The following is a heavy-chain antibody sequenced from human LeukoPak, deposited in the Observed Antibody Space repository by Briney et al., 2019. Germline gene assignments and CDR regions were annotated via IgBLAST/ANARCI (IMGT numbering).Heavy chain of an antibody. Sequence: ASVKVSCKPSGYTFTGYYMHWVRQAPGQGLEWMGWINPNSGGTNYAQKFQGRVTMTRDTSISTAYMELSRLRSDDTAVYYCAKDRFGCSSTSCYSLDYWGQGTLVTVSS. V-gene: IGHV1-2*02. CDR2: INPNSGGT. CDR1: GYTFTGYY. D-gene: IGHD2-2*01. J-gene: IGHJ4*02. CDR3: AKDRFGCSSTSCYSLDY.